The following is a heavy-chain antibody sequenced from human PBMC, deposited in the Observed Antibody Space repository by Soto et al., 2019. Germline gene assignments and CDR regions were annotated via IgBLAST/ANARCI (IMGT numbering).Heavy chain of an antibody. J-gene: IGHJ6*02. V-gene: IGHV4-31*03. CDR1: GGSVSSGGYY. CDR3: ARDLGTVTGYSYGMDV. CDR2: ISYSGST. Sequence: QVQLQESGPGLVKPSQTLSLTCTVSGGSVSSGGYYWSWIRQHPGKGLEWIGYISYSGSTYYNPSLKSRVTISVDTSKNHFSLKLSAVTAADTAVYYCARDLGTVTGYSYGMDVWGQGTTVTVSS. D-gene: IGHD4-17*01.